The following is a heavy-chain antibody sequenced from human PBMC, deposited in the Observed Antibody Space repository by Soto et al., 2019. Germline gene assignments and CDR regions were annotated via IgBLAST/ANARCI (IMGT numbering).Heavy chain of an antibody. Sequence: QVQLVQSGAEVKKPGASVKVSCKASGYTFTSYYVHWVRQAPGQGLEWMGIINPIGGSTSYAQKFQGRXXRXRXXSTGTVYMELSSLRSEDTAVYYCAISSNWFGGNDYWGQGTLVTVSS. CDR2: INPIGGST. V-gene: IGHV1-46*03. J-gene: IGHJ4*02. D-gene: IGHD3-10*01. CDR1: GYTFTSYY. CDR3: AISSNWFGGNDY.